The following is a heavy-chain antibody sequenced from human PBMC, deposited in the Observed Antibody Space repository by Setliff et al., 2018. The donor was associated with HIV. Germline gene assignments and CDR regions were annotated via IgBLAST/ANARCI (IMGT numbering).Heavy chain of an antibody. V-gene: IGHV1-18*01. CDR3: ARVDHFCSDSTCYGVGIDY. Sequence: ASVKVSCKASGYFFTTYGISWVRQDPGQGLEWMGWTSAYNGHTDYAQKIQGRVTLTTDTSTSTAYMEQKSLISDDTAVYYCARVDHFCSDSTCYGVGIDYWGQGTLVTVSS. CDR1: GYFFTTYG. CDR2: TSAYNGHT. D-gene: IGHD2-2*01. J-gene: IGHJ4*02.